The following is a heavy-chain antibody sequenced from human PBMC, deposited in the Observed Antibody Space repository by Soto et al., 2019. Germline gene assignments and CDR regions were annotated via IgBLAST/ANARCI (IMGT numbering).Heavy chain of an antibody. D-gene: IGHD3-10*01. CDR2: IHHREAT. CDR3: APGSPYYYGSGGMWDS. J-gene: IGHJ4*02. CDR1: GGPMSSPNW. V-gene: IGHV4-4*02. Sequence: QVRLQESGPGLVKPSVTLSLTCLVSGGPMSSPNWWTWARQAPVKRLEWIAEIHHREATHYSPSPNSRAVISIDKSNNKFSLQLTSVTAADTAVYYCAPGSPYYYGSGGMWDSWGRGALVTVSS.